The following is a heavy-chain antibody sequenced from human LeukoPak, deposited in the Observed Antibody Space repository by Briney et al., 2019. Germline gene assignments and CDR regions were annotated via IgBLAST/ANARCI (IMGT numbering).Heavy chain of an antibody. D-gene: IGHD4-23*01. Sequence: GGSLKISCKGSGYSFNSYWIGWVRQMPGKGLEWMGIIYPGDSDTRYSPSFQGQVTISADKSISTAYLQWSSLKASDTAMYYCARHCGGNSVWGDYYGMDVWGQGTTVTVSS. J-gene: IGHJ6*02. CDR3: ARHCGGNSVWGDYYGMDV. CDR1: GYSFNSYW. V-gene: IGHV5-51*01. CDR2: IYPGDSDT.